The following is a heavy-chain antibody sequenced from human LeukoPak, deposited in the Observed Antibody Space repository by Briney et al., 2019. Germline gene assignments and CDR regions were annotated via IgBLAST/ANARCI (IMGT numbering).Heavy chain of an antibody. CDR2: IDHSGRT. CDR1: GGSFSGYS. Sequence: SETLSLTCAVYGGSFSGYSWSWIRQPPGKGLEWIGEIDHSGRTYYNPSLKSRVTISVDTSKTQFSLKLSSVTAADTAVYYCAEGYCSGSGCYPGGNWFDPWGQGTLVTVSS. D-gene: IGHD2-15*01. J-gene: IGHJ5*02. V-gene: IGHV4-34*01. CDR3: AEGYCSGSGCYPGGNWFDP.